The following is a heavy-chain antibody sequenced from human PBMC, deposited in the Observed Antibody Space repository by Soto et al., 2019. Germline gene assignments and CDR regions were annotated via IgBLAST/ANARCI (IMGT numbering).Heavy chain of an antibody. D-gene: IGHD2-15*01. CDR2: IYYSGST. CDR1: GGSISSYY. V-gene: IGHV4-59*01. Sequence: PSETLSLTCTVSGGSISSYYWSWIRQPPGKGLEWIGYIYYSGSTNYNPSLKSRVTISVDTSKNQFSLKLSSVTAADTAVYYCASTLGYCSGGSCYVFDYWGQGTRVTVS. J-gene: IGHJ4*02. CDR3: ASTLGYCSGGSCYVFDY.